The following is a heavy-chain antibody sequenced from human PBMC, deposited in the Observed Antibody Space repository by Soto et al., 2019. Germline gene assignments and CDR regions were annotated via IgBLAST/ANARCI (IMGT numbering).Heavy chain of an antibody. CDR1: GCSISSGDYY. CDR2: IYYSGST. J-gene: IGHJ4*02. CDR3: ARAGYYCASGGCTDCFDY. D-gene: IGHD3-22*01. Sequence: SETLSLTCTVSGCSISSGDYYWGWIRQPPGKGLEWIGSIYYSGSTYYNPSLKSRVTISLDTSKNQFSLKLSSVTAADTAVDYCARAGYYCASGGCTDCFDYWGQGTLVTVSS. V-gene: IGHV4-39*01.